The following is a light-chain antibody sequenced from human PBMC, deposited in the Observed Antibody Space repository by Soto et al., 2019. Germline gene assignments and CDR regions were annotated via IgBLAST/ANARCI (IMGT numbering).Light chain of an antibody. CDR1: ERIITL. J-gene: IGKJ1*01. CDR2: KES. CDR3: QQYNSYSGT. V-gene: IGKV1-5*03. Sequence: DIHMTLFPSSLHPYVADRATLTCRASERIITLLAGYHQKPAKDPNLLIYKESTLKSGVPSRFSGSGAVTEFILTISSLQPDDFATYYCQQYNSYSGTFGQGTKVDIK.